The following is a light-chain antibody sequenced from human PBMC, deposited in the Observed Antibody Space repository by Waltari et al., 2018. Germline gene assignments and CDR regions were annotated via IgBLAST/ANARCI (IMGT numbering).Light chain of an antibody. J-gene: IGLJ3*02. CDR3: NFRDNSGQYVRV. V-gene: IGLV3-19*01. Sequence: SSELTQDPAVSVALGQTVNIPCQGDSLRNYFANRYQQKPGQAPVRVMFGKNSRPAGIPDRFSASSSGDTASLTITGAQAEDEADYYCNFRDNSGQYVRVFGGGTKLTVL. CDR2: GKN. CDR1: SLRNYF.